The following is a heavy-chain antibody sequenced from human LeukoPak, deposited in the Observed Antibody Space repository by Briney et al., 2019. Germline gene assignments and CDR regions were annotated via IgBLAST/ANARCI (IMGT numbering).Heavy chain of an antibody. Sequence: GGSLRLSCAASGFTFSSYSMNWVRQAPGKGLEWVSSISGSSYYIYYADSVKGRFTISRDNAKNSLYLQMNSLRAEDTAVYYCGKRLGDGTDPFEYWGQGTLVTVSS. D-gene: IGHD3-16*01. CDR2: ISGSSYYI. J-gene: IGHJ4*02. V-gene: IGHV3-21*01. CDR1: GFTFSSYS. CDR3: GKRLGDGTDPFEY.